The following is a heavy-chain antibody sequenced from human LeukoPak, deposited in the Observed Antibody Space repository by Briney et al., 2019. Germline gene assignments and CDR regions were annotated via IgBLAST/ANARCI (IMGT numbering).Heavy chain of an antibody. CDR2: IYYSGST. CDR3: ARAPGYSYGLTRFDY. J-gene: IGHJ4*02. CDR1: GGSISSYY. Sequence: SETLSLTCTVSGGSISSYYWSWIRQPPGKGLEWIGYIYYSGSTNYNPSLKSRVTISVDTSKNQFSLKLGSVTAADTAVYYCARAPGYSYGLTRFDYWGQGTLVTVSS. D-gene: IGHD5-18*01. V-gene: IGHV4-59*01.